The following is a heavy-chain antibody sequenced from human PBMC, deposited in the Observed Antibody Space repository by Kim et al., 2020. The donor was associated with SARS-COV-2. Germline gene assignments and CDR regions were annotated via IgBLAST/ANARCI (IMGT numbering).Heavy chain of an antibody. Sequence: SETLSLTCTVSGGSNSSYYWSWIRQPPGKGLEWIGYIYYSGSTNYNPSLKSRVTISVDTSKNQFSLKLSSVTAADTAVYYCARGFDYWGQGTLVTVSS. CDR1: GGSNSSYY. CDR2: IYYSGST. V-gene: IGHV4-59*08. J-gene: IGHJ4*02. CDR3: ARGFDY.